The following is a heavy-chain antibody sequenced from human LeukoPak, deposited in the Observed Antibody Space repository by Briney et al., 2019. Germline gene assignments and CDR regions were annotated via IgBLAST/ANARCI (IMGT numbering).Heavy chain of an antibody. V-gene: IGHV3-30-3*01. CDR3: ARDDNGYSSSWYLVKSAPYYYYGMDV. D-gene: IGHD6-13*01. CDR1: GFTFSSCA. CDR2: ISYDGSNK. J-gene: IGHJ6*02. Sequence: PGGSLRLSCAASGFTFSSCAMHWVRQAPGKGLEWVAVISYDGSNKYYADSVKGRFTISRDNSKNTLYLQMNSLRAEDTAVYYCARDDNGYSSSWYLVKSAPYYYYGMDVWGQGTTVTVSS.